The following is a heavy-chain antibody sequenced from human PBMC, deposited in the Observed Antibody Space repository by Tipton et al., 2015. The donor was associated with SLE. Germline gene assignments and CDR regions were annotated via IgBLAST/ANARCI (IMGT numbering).Heavy chain of an antibody. CDR3: ARGLYSGSYSV. V-gene: IGHV4-61*09. D-gene: IGHD1-26*01. J-gene: IGHJ4*02. CDR2: INPSGSN. CDR1: GGSIRSGIYH. Sequence: TLSLTCTVSGGSIRSGIYHWTWIRQPAGKGLEWIGHINPSGSNNYNPPLRSRVAMSVDTSKNHFSPRLSAVTAADTAVYYCARGLYSGSYSVWGQGTLVTVSS.